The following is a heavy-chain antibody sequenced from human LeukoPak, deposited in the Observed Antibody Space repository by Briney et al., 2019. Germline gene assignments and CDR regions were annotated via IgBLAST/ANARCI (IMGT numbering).Heavy chain of an antibody. V-gene: IGHV4-59*01. CDR2: IYHGGSA. Sequence: SETLSLTCTVSGGSLRSYYWSWIRQSPGKGLEWIGYIYHGGSANYNPSLKSRVTISVHASRNQFSLKLSSVTPADTAIYYCARHGNIDRCYYSYMDVWGKGTSVTVSS. CDR3: ARHGNIDRCYYSYMDV. D-gene: IGHD2-2*01. CDR1: GGSLRSYY. J-gene: IGHJ6*03.